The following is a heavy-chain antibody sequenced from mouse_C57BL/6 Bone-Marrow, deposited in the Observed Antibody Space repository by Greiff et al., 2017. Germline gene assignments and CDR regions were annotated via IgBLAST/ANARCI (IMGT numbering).Heavy chain of an antibody. CDR2: IDPSDSYT. Sequence: QVQLQQPGAELVKPGASVKLSCKASGYTFTSYWLQWVKQRPGQGLEWIGEIDPSDSYTNYNQKFKGKATLTVDTSSSTAYMQLSSLTSEDSAVYYCAREDLDWYFDVWGTGTTVTVSS. V-gene: IGHV1-50*01. CDR1: GYTFTSYW. J-gene: IGHJ1*03. CDR3: AREDLDWYFDV.